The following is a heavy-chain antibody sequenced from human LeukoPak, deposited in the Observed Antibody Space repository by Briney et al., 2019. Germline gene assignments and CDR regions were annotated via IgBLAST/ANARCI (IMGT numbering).Heavy chain of an antibody. V-gene: IGHV1-18*04. Sequence: ASVKVSCKAFGYTFTSYGISWVRQAPGQGLEWMGWISAYNDNTNYVQKLQGRVTMTTDTSTSTAYMELRSLRSDDTAVYYCARAPPYDYVWGSYRYDFDYWGQGTLVTVSS. J-gene: IGHJ4*02. D-gene: IGHD3-16*02. CDR3: ARAPPYDYVWGSYRYDFDY. CDR2: ISAYNDNT. CDR1: GYTFTSYG.